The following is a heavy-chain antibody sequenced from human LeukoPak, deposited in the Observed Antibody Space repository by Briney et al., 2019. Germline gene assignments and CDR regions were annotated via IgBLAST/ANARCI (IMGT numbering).Heavy chain of an antibody. CDR1: GFTFSSYD. D-gene: IGHD3-9*01. Sequence: AGGSLRLSCAASGFTFSSYDMHWVRQATGKGLEWVSAIGTAGDTYYPGSVKGRFTISRENAKNSLYLQMNSLRAGDTAVYYCGRDLRGNRYFDWTYGMDVWGQGTTVTVSS. V-gene: IGHV3-13*01. J-gene: IGHJ6*02. CDR3: GRDLRGNRYFDWTYGMDV. CDR2: IGTAGDT.